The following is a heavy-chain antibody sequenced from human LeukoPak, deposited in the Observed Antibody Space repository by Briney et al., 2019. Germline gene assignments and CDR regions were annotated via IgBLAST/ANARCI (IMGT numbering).Heavy chain of an antibody. CDR3: ARYYIEGRCFDY. CDR2: INPNSGGT. CDR1: GYTFTGYY. Sequence: GASVKVSCKASGYTFTGYYIHWVRQAPGQGLEWMGWINPNSGGTNYAQKFQGRVTMTRDTSIGTAYMELSRLRSDDTAMYYCARYYIEGRCFDYWGQGTLVTVSS. V-gene: IGHV1-2*02. D-gene: IGHD3-10*01. J-gene: IGHJ4*02.